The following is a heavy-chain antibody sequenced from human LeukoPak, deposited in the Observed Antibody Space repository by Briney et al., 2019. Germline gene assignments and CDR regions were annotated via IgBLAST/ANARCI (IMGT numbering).Heavy chain of an antibody. Sequence: GGSLRLSCAASGFTFSTYWMTWVRQAPGKGPEWVANIKEDGSATYYVDSVKGRFTISRDNAKNSLYLQMNSLRAEDTALYYCARGTLKAVATDFDYWGQGTLVTVSS. CDR2: IKEDGSAT. CDR3: ARGTLKAVATDFDY. V-gene: IGHV3-7*05. D-gene: IGHD4-11*01. CDR1: GFTFSTYW. J-gene: IGHJ4*02.